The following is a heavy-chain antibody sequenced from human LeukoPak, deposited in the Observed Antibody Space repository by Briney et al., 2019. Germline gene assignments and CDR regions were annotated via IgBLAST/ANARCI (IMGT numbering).Heavy chain of an antibody. Sequence: GGSLRLSCAASGFTFSGYDMNWVRQAPGKGLEWGSYISSSARTIYYADSVKGRFTMSRDNAKNSLYLQMMSPGDEDTYVYYCARAPGYYGSGSYDYWGQGTLVTVSS. V-gene: IGHV3-48*03. CDR3: ARAPGYYGSGSYDY. J-gene: IGHJ4*02. CDR2: ISSSARTI. CDR1: GFTFSGYD. D-gene: IGHD3-10*01.